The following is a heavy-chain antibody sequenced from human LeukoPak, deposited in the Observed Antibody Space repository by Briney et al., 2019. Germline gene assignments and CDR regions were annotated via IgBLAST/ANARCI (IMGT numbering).Heavy chain of an antibody. V-gene: IGHV3-7*01. J-gene: IGHJ4*02. CDR3: ARGVDSAIDW. Sequence: GGSLRLSCAASGFTFSSYWMNWVRQAPGKGLEWVANINGDGRDKYYVGSVRGRFTISRDNADNALYLQMNTLRGDDTAVYYCARGVDSAIDWWGQGTLVTVSS. CDR2: INGDGRDK. CDR1: GFTFSSYW. D-gene: IGHD3-9*01.